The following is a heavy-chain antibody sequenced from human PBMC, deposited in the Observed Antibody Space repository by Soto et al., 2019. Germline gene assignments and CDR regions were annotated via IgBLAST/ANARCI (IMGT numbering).Heavy chain of an antibody. CDR2: ISSNGDST. CDR1: GFSFSSYT. V-gene: IGHV3-64D*06. CDR3: VKGIIPTVHNSALDP. J-gene: IGHJ5*02. Sequence: WGSLRLSCSASGFSFSSYTMHWVRQAPGKGLEYVSAISSNGDSTYYVDSVRGRFIISRDNSKNTVHLQMGSLRTEDAAVYYCVKGIIPTVHNSALDPWGQGTLVTVSS. D-gene: IGHD6-6*01.